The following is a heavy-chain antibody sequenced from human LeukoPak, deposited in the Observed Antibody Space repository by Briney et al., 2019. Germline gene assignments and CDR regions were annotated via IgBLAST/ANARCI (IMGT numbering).Heavy chain of an antibody. D-gene: IGHD6-13*01. Sequence: ASVKVSCKASGYSFVGYGITWVRQAPGQGLEWMGWFNPENGNTNYAQKFQGWVTMTRDTSISTAYMELSRLRSDDTAVYYCARDSGGPTRHDPPGDSSSWYPMDVWGQGTTVTVSS. CDR3: ARDSGGPTRHDPPGDSSSWYPMDV. CDR1: GYSFVGYG. J-gene: IGHJ6*02. V-gene: IGHV1-2*04. CDR2: FNPENGNT.